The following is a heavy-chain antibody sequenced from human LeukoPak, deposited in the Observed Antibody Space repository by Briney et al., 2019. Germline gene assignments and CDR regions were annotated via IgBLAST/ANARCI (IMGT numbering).Heavy chain of an antibody. J-gene: IGHJ4*02. D-gene: IGHD3-22*01. CDR1: GFTFSNYA. CDR2: ISGSGGST. Sequence: GGSLRLSCAASGFTFSNYAMSWVCQAPGKGLEWVSAISGSGGSTYYADSVKGRFSISRDNSKNTLYLQMNSLRAEDTAVYFCAKIGSAYYFDYYWGQGTLVTVSS. CDR3: AKIGSAYYFDYY. V-gene: IGHV3-23*01.